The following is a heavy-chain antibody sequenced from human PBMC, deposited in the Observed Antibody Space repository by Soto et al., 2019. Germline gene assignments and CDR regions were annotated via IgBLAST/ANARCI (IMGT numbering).Heavy chain of an antibody. CDR1: GGSISSYY. CDR3: ARAYGDYTHLFVY. CDR2: IYYSGST. J-gene: IGHJ4*02. V-gene: IGHV4-59*01. D-gene: IGHD4-17*01. Sequence: PSETLSLTCTVSGGSISSYYWSWIRQPPGKGLEWIGYIYYSGSTNYNPSLKSRVTISVDTSKNQFSLKLSSVTAADTAVYYCARAYGDYTHLFVYWGQGTLVTVSS.